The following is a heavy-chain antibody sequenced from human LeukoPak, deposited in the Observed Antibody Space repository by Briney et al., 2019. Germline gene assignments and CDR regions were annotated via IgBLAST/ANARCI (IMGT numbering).Heavy chain of an antibody. J-gene: IGHJ3*02. V-gene: IGHV3-9*01. CDR1: GFTFDDYA. D-gene: IGHD3-10*01. CDR2: ISWNSGSI. CDR3: AKVHNPGSDAFDI. Sequence: QSGGSLRLSCAASGFTFDDYAMHWVRQAPGKGLEWVSGISWNSGSIGYADSVKGRFTISRDNAKNSLYLQMNSLRAEDTALYYCAKVHNPGSDAFDIWGQGTMVTVSS.